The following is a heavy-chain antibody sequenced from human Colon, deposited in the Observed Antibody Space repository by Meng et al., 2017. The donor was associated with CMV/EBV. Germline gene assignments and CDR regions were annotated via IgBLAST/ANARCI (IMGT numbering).Heavy chain of an antibody. Sequence: QGQLGQSGGGLVEPGGSLGLSCAASGFIFSDYYMTWIREAPGKGLEWVSYISPTGSDTNYADSVRGRFTISRDNAKNSLFLQMSSLTAEDTAVYHCVKGHTMINPWGQGTLVTVSS. CDR3: VKGHTMINP. D-gene: IGHD3-16*01. CDR2: ISPTGSDT. CDR1: GFIFSDYY. J-gene: IGHJ5*02. V-gene: IGHV3-11*05.